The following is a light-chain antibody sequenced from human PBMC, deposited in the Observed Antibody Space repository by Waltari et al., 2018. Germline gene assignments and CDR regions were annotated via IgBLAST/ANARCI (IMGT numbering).Light chain of an antibody. Sequence: EIVMTQSPATLSVSPGERATLSCRASQNVNTNLAWYQHKPGLAPRLLIYYASTRATGITARFSGSGSGTEFTLTISSLQSEDVAVYFCQQHNDWPLTFGGGTKVEIK. CDR3: QQHNDWPLT. J-gene: IGKJ4*01. CDR1: QNVNTN. V-gene: IGKV3-15*01. CDR2: YAS.